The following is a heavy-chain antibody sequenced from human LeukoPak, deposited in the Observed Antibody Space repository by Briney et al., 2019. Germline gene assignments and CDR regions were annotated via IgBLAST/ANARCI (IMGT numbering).Heavy chain of an antibody. D-gene: IGHD3-22*01. Sequence: SETLSLTCTVSGGSISSYYWSWIRQPAGKGLEWIGRIYTSESTNYNPSLKSRVTMSVDTSKNQFSLKLSSVTAADTAVYYCARGWADDSSGYYYLEWFDPWGQGTLVTVSS. CDR3: ARGWADDSSGYYYLEWFDP. J-gene: IGHJ5*02. CDR1: GGSISSYY. V-gene: IGHV4-4*07. CDR2: IYTSEST.